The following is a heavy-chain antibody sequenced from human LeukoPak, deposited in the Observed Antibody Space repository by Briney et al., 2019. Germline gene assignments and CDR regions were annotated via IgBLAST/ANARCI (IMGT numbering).Heavy chain of an antibody. CDR3: ARDDIVVVPAAIEIYYYYYGMGV. CDR1: GFTFSSYS. V-gene: IGHV3-21*01. J-gene: IGHJ6*02. CDR2: ISSSSSYI. Sequence: PGGSLRLSCAASGFTFSSYSMNWVRQAPGKGLEWVSSISSSSSYIYYADSVKGRFTISRDNAKNSLYLQMNSLRAEDTAVYYCARDDIVVVPAAIEIYYYYYGMGVWGQGTTVTVSS. D-gene: IGHD2-2*02.